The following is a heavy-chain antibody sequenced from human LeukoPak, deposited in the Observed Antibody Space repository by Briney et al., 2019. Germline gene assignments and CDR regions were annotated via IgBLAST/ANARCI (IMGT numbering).Heavy chain of an antibody. V-gene: IGHV3-48*01. J-gene: IGHJ3*02. CDR1: GFTFSSYS. Sequence: GGSLRLSCAASGFTFSSYSMNWVRQAPGKGLEWVSYISSSSTIYYADSVKGRFTISRDNAKNSLYLQMNSLRAEDTAVYYCARVQTNYYGSGSYDAFDIWGQGTMVTVSS. CDR3: ARVQTNYYGSGSYDAFDI. CDR2: ISSSSTI. D-gene: IGHD3-10*01.